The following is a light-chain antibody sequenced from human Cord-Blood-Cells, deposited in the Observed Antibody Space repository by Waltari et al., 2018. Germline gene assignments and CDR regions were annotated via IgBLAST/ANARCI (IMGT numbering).Light chain of an antibody. CDR3: QQSYSTPPT. J-gene: IGKJ1*01. CDR1: LSISSS. Sequence: DIQMTQSPSSLSASVGARVTITCRASLSISSSLNWYQQKPGKAPKLLIYAASSLQIGVPARFSGSGSGTDFTLTISSLQPEDFATYYCQQSYSTPPTFGQGTKVEIK. V-gene: IGKV1-39*01. CDR2: AAS.